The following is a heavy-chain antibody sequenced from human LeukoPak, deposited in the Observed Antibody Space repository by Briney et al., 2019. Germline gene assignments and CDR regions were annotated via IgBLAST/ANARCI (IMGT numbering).Heavy chain of an antibody. CDR2: ISDTGKT. CDR1: GASLSSYY. CDR3: ATGYYEPFAT. J-gene: IGHJ5*02. D-gene: IGHD3-22*01. V-gene: IGHV4-59*01. Sequence: SETLSLTCNVSGASLSSYYWDWLRQSPGRGLEWIGYISDTGKTDSTPSLKSRVTISLATSKNQFSLRLTSVTAADSAVYFCATGYYEPFATWGPGIMVSVSS.